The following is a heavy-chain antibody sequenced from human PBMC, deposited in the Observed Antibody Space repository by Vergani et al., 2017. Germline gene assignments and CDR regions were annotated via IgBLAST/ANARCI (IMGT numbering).Heavy chain of an antibody. V-gene: IGHV4-34*01. D-gene: IGHD4-11*01. CDR1: GGSFTSYH. CDR2: IDHTGRP. J-gene: IGHJ6*03. CDR3: ARVNTETNGHLYYYYYMDV. Sequence: QVQLQQWGGGLLKPSETLSLTCVVNGGSFTSYHWTWIRQSPGEGLEWVGDIDHTGRPDYNPSLQSRLTMSVDKSLNQFSLTLNSVTATDTAIYFCARVNTETNGHLYYYYYMDVWGQGTAVTVS.